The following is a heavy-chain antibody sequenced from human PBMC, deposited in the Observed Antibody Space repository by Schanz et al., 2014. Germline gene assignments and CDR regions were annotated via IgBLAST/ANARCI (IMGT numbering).Heavy chain of an antibody. V-gene: IGHV3-23*04. CDR1: GFTFSTYA. CDR2: ISGSGGST. Sequence: EVQLVESGGGLVQPGGSLRLSCAASGFTFSTYAMSWVRQAPGKGLEWVSAISGSGGSTYYADSVKGRFTISRDNSKNTLYLQMSSLRAEDTAIYYCAKLSSSGRLAGYFDYWGQGALVTVSS. J-gene: IGHJ4*02. CDR3: AKLSSSGRLAGYFDY. D-gene: IGHD6-19*01.